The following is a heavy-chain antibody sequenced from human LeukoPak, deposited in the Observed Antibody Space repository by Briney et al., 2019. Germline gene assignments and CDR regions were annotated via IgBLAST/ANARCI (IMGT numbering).Heavy chain of an antibody. Sequence: GGTLRLSCAASGFTFSSYGMSWVRQAPGKGLEWVSAISGSGGSTYYADSVKGRFTISRDNSKNTLYLQMNSLRAEDTAVYYCAKELAYCGGDCYSNYWGQGTLVTVSS. D-gene: IGHD2-21*02. V-gene: IGHV3-23*01. J-gene: IGHJ4*02. CDR3: AKELAYCGGDCYSNY. CDR2: ISGSGGST. CDR1: GFTFSSYG.